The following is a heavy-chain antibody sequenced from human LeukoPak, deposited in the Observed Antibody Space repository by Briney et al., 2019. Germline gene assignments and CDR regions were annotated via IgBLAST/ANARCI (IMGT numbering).Heavy chain of an antibody. CDR3: ARVGTRWLQPRYYFDY. CDR2: FYYSGST. Sequence: SETLSLTCTVSGGSISSGGYYWSWIRQHPGKGLECIGYFYYSGSTYYNPSLKSRVTISVDTSKNQFSLKLSSVTAADTAVYYCARVGTRWLQPRYYFDYWGQGTLVTVSS. CDR1: GGSISSGGYY. J-gene: IGHJ4*02. V-gene: IGHV4-31*03. D-gene: IGHD5-24*01.